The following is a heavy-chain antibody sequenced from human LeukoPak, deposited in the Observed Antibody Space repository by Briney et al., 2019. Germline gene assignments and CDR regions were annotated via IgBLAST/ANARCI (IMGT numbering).Heavy chain of an antibody. CDR2: ISAYNGNT. CDR1: GYTFTSYG. J-gene: IGHJ5*02. V-gene: IGHV1-18*01. Sequence: ASVKASCKASGYTFTSYGISWVRRAPGHGLEWMGWISAYNGNTNYAQKLQGRVTMTPDTSTSTAYMELRSLRSDDTAVYYCARRKEQQGRNWFDPWGQGTLVTVSS. D-gene: IGHD6-13*01. CDR3: ARRKEQQGRNWFDP.